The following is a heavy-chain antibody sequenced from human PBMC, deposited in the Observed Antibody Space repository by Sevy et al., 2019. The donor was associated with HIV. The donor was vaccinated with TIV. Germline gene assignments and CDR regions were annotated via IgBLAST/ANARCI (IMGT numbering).Heavy chain of an antibody. Sequence: ASVKVSCKASGGTFSSYAISWVRQAPGQGLEWMGGIIPIFGTANYAQKFQGRVTITADESTSTGYMELSSLRSEDTAVYYCARGSITMVRGVIRGSYYYYGMDVWGQGTTVTVSS. V-gene: IGHV1-69*13. CDR3: ARGSITMVRGVIRGSYYYYGMDV. CDR1: GGTFSSYA. J-gene: IGHJ6*02. D-gene: IGHD3-10*01. CDR2: IIPIFGTA.